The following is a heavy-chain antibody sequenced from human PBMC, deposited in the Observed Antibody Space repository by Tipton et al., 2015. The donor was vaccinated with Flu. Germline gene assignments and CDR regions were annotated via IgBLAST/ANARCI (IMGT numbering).Heavy chain of an antibody. V-gene: IGHV3-53*01. J-gene: IGHJ6*02. Sequence: SLRLSCAASGFTVSSNYMSWVRQAPGKGLEWVSVTYSGDRTYSADSVKGRFTISRDNSKNTIYLQRNSLRVEDTAVYYCARVTRASTAYGLDVWGQGTTVTVSS. CDR1: GFTVSSNY. D-gene: IGHD3-3*02. CDR3: ARVTRASTAYGLDV. CDR2: TYSGDRT.